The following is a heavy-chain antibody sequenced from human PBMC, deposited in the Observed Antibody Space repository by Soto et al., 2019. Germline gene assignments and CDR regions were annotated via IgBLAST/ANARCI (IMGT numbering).Heavy chain of an antibody. D-gene: IGHD3-10*01. CDR2: INSGGSTT. CDR3: ARSHYFDSGTYACDV. J-gene: IGHJ3*01. V-gene: IGHV3-74*01. Sequence: EVQLVESGGGLVKPGGSLRLSCAASGFTFSTQWMHWVRQAPGKGLVWVSRINSGGSTTNYADSVKGRFTISRDNAKNTLYLQMNSLRAEDTAVYFCARSHYFDSGTYACDVWGQGTLVTVSS. CDR1: GFTFSTQW.